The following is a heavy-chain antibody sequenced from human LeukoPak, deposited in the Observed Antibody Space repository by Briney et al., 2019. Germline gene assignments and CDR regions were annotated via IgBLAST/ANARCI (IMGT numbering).Heavy chain of an antibody. CDR3: ARDLRSSSSSGINYYGMDV. V-gene: IGHV4-31*03. D-gene: IGHD6-6*01. CDR2: IYYSGST. J-gene: IGHJ6*02. Sequence: PSETLSLTCTVSGGSISRSGYFWSWIRQHPGKGLEGIGYIYYSGSTYYNPSLKSRVTISVDTSKNQFSLKLSSVTAADTAVYYCARDLRSSSSSGINYYGMDVWGQGTTVTVSS. CDR1: GGSISRSGYF.